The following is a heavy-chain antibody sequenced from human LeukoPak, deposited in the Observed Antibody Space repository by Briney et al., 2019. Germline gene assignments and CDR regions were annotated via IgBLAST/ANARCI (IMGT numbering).Heavy chain of an antibody. CDR3: ARDQAGCGGDCPLGY. CDR1: GFTFSDYF. CDR2: ISGSAGTT. J-gene: IGHJ4*02. Sequence: GGSLRLSCAASGFTFSDYFMNWIRQAPGKGLEWVSYISGSAGTTYYADSVKGRFTISRDNAKSSLYLQMNSLRAEDTAVYYCARDQAGCGGDCPLGYWGQGTLVTVSS. V-gene: IGHV3-11*04. D-gene: IGHD2-21*01.